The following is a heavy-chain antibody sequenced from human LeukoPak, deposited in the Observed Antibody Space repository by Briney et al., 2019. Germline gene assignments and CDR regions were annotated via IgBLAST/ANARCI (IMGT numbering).Heavy chain of an antibody. J-gene: IGHJ4*02. CDR1: GFTFDNYA. CDR2: ISGNGDST. Sequence: GGSLRLSCAASGFTFDNYAMHWVRQAPGKGLEYVSGISGNGDSTHYANSVQGRFTISRDNSKNTLYLQMSSLRDEDMAVFYCARDVREGYFDYWGQGTLVTVSP. V-gene: IGHV3-64*01. CDR3: ARDVREGYFDY.